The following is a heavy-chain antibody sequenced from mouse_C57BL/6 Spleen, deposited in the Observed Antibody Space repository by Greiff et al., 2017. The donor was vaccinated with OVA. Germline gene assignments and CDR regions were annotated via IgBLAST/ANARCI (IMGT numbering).Heavy chain of an antibody. CDR3: ARFYYYGSSDSYFDV. Sequence: EVQLQQSGPELVKPGASVKISCKASGYTFTDYYMNWVKQSHGKSLEWIGDINPNNGGTSYNQKFKGKATLTVDKSSSTAYMELRSLTSEDSAVYYCARFYYYGSSDSYFDVWGTGTTVTVSS. CDR1: GYTFTDYY. V-gene: IGHV1-26*01. J-gene: IGHJ1*03. D-gene: IGHD1-1*01. CDR2: INPNNGGT.